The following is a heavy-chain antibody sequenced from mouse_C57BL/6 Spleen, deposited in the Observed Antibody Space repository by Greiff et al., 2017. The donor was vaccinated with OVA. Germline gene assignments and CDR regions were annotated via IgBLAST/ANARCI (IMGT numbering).Heavy chain of an antibody. V-gene: IGHV5-12*01. J-gene: IGHJ4*01. CDR3: ARQARGGSSCGAMDY. Sequence: EVKLMESGGGLVQPGGSLKLSCAASGFTFSDYYMYWVRQTPEKRLEWVAYISNGGGSTYYPDTVKGRFTISRDNAKNTLYLQMSRLKTGDTAMYYSARQARGGSSCGAMDYWGQGTSVPVSS. CDR1: GFTFSDYY. D-gene: IGHD1-1*01. CDR2: ISNGGGST.